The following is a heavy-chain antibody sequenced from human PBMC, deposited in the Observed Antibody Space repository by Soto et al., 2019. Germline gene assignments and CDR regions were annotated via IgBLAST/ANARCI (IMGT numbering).Heavy chain of an antibody. D-gene: IGHD2-15*01. CDR2: IYYSGST. CDR1: GGSISSGDYY. CDR3: ARVGCSGGSCYPYYYYGMDV. J-gene: IGHJ6*02. Sequence: SETLSLTCTVSGGSISSGDYYWSWIRQPPGKGLEWIGYIYYSGSTYYNPSLKSRVTISVDTSKNQFSLKLSSVTAADTAVYYCARVGCSGGSCYPYYYYGMDVWGQGTTVTVSS. V-gene: IGHV4-30-4*01.